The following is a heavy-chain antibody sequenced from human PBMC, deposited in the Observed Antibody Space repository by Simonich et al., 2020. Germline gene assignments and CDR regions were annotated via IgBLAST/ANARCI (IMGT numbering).Heavy chain of an antibody. J-gene: IGHJ4*02. CDR2: IYSGGST. V-gene: IGHV3-53*01. CDR3: ARRTATGYYFDY. Sequence: EVQLVESGGGLIQPGGSLRLSCAASGFTVSSNYMSWVRQAPGKGLWGVSVIYSGGSTYYADAVKGRFTISRDNSKNTLYLQINSLRAEDTAVYYCARRTATGYYFDYWGQGTLVTVSS. D-gene: IGHD1-1*01. CDR1: GFTVSSNY.